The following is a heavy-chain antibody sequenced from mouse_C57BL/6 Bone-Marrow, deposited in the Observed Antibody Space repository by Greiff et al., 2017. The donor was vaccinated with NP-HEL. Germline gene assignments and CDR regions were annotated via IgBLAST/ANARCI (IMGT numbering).Heavy chain of an antibody. CDR3: TGEGSSYVYFDV. J-gene: IGHJ1*03. CDR2: IRLKSDNYAT. Sequence: EVQLQESGGGLVQPGGPMKLSCVASGFTFSNYWMNWVRQSPEKGLEWVAQIRLKSDNYATHYAESVKGRFTISRDDSKSSVYLQMNNLRAEDTGIYYCTGEGSSYVYFDVWGTGTTVTVSS. V-gene: IGHV6-3*01. CDR1: GFTFSNYW. D-gene: IGHD1-1*01.